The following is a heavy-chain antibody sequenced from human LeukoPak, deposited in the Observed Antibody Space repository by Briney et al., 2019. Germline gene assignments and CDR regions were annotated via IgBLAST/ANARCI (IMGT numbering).Heavy chain of an antibody. CDR1: GYNYRDYY. J-gene: IGHJ3*02. D-gene: IGHD6-25*01. Sequence: ASVKVSCKASGYNYRDYYIHWVRHAPGQGLEWVGWIYPQSGGTRYAPRFQGRVTMSSDTSINTAYMELRRLTSDDTAVFYCARVYRLYERTYPAGYDIWGQGTGVTVSS. V-gene: IGHV1-2*02. CDR3: ARVYRLYERTYPAGYDI. CDR2: IYPQSGGT.